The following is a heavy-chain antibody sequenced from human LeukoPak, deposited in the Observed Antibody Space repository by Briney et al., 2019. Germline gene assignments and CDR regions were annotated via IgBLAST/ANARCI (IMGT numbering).Heavy chain of an antibody. D-gene: IGHD2-15*01. CDR3: ARDGFSEISRDNDGFGI. J-gene: IGHJ3*02. CDR2: ISGGGDRI. V-gene: IGHV3-23*01. CDR1: GFTFGNYG. Sequence: PGGSLRLSCGASGFTFGNYGMSWVRQASGKGLEWVSGISGGGDRIHYADSVKGRFTISRDNSKNTVFLQMNSLRVDDTAEYYCARDGFSEISRDNDGFGIWGQGAMVTVSS.